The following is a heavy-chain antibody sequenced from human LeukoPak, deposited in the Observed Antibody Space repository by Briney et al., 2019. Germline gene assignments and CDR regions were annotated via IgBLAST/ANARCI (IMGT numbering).Heavy chain of an antibody. Sequence: GGSLRLSXAASGFTFSSYWMSWVRQAPGKGLEWVANIMQDGSEKYYVDSVKGRFTISRDNAKNSLYLQMNSLRAEDTAVYYCARDIDPRYSSSWYDYWGQGTLVTVSS. V-gene: IGHV3-7*01. CDR1: GFTFSSYW. CDR3: ARDIDPRYSSSWYDY. J-gene: IGHJ4*02. CDR2: IMQDGSEK. D-gene: IGHD6-13*01.